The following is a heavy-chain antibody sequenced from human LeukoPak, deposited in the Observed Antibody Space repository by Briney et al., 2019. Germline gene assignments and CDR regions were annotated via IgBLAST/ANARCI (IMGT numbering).Heavy chain of an antibody. V-gene: IGHV1-2*02. CDR2: INPNSGGT. D-gene: IGHD5-18*01. CDR3: ARDIVMVTYWFDP. J-gene: IGHJ5*02. Sequence: ASVKVSCKASGYTFTGYYMHWVRQAPGQGLEWKGWINPNSGGTNYAQKFQGRVTMTRDTSISTAYMELSRLRSDDMAVYYCARDIVMVTYWFDPWGQGTLVTVSS. CDR1: GYTFTGYY.